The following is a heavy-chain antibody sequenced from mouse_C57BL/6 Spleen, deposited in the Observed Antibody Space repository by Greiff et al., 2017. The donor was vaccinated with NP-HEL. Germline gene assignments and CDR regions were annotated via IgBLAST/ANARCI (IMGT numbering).Heavy chain of an antibody. V-gene: IGHV1-72*01. CDR2: IDPNSGGT. D-gene: IGHD1-1*01. CDR3: AREGPVVPYAMDY. J-gene: IGHJ4*01. CDR1: GYTFTSYW. Sequence: QVQLQQPGAELVKPGASVKLSCKASGYTFTSYWMHWVKQRPGRGLEWIGRIDPNSGGTKYNEKFKSKATLTVDKPSSTAYMQLSSLTSEDSAVYYCAREGPVVPYAMDYWGQGTSVTVSS.